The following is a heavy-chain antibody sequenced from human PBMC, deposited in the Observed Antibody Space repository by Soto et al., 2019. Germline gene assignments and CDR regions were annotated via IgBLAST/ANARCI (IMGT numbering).Heavy chain of an antibody. V-gene: IGHV1-18*04. Sequence: ASVKVSCKASGYTFTTYGITWVRQAPGEGLEWLGWISAYNGNTNYGKKFQDRVTMTTDTSTSTAYVELRRVRYDDTAMYYCARAYGAPPDAFDVWGSGTMVTVSS. D-gene: IGHD4-17*01. CDR2: ISAYNGNT. J-gene: IGHJ3*01. CDR3: ARAYGAPPDAFDV. CDR1: GYTFTTYG.